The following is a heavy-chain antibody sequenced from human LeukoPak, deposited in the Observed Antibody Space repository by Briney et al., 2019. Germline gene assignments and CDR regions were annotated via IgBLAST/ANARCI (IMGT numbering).Heavy chain of an antibody. CDR2: ISHDGNNK. CDR1: GFTFSGYA. D-gene: IGHD3-10*01. CDR3: AREVDYCGSGSYLSGYYYYGMDV. V-gene: IGHV3-30-3*01. Sequence: GGSLRLSCAASGFTFSGYAMHWVRQAPGKGLEWVAVISHDGNNKYYADSVKGRVTISRDNSKNTLYLQMNSLRAEDTAVYYCAREVDYCGSGSYLSGYYYYGMDVWGQGTTVTVSS. J-gene: IGHJ6*02.